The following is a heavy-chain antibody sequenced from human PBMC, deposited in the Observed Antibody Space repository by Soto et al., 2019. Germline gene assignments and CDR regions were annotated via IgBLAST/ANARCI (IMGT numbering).Heavy chain of an antibody. CDR1: GYTLTELS. D-gene: IGHD4-17*01. V-gene: IGHV1-24*01. CDR3: ARDGEDYGDYPNWFDP. Sequence: ASVKVSCKVSGYTLTELSMHWVRQAPGKGLEWMGGFDPEDGETIYAQKFQGRVTMTEDTSTDTAYMELRSLRSDDTAVYYCARDGEDYGDYPNWFDPWGQGTLVTVSS. CDR2: FDPEDGET. J-gene: IGHJ5*02.